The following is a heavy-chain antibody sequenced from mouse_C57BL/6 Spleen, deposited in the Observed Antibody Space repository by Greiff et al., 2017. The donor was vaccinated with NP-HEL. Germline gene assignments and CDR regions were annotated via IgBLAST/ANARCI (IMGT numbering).Heavy chain of an antibody. CDR1: GYTFTSYG. Sequence: VQLQQSGAELARPGASVKLSCKASGYTFTSYGISWVKQRTGQGLEWIGEIYPRSGNTYYNEKFKGKATLTADKSSSTAYMELRSLTSEDSAVYFCARLFITGAYWGQGTLVTVSA. CDR2: IYPRSGNT. J-gene: IGHJ3*01. CDR3: ARLFITGAY. D-gene: IGHD1-1*01. V-gene: IGHV1-81*01.